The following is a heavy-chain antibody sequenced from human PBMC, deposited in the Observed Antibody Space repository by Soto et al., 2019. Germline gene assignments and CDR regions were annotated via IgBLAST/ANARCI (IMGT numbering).Heavy chain of an antibody. D-gene: IGHD1-7*01. CDR1: VGSVRDGSYY. J-gene: IGHJ5*02. CDR2: IYHSGST. V-gene: IGHV4-61*01. CDR3: AGYNWNYYFDP. Sequence: PSETLSLTCTVSVGSVRDGSYYWAWLRQPPGKGLEWIGHIYHSGSTIYNPSLKSRVTISIDTSKSQFSLNLNSMTAADTAVYYCAGYNWNYYFDPWGQGTLVTVSS.